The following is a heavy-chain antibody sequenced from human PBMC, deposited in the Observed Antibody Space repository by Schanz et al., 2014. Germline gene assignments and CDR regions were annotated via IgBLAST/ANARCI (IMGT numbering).Heavy chain of an antibody. J-gene: IGHJ4*02. Sequence: QVQLVQSGAEVKKPGASVKVSCKASGYTFTSYAITWLRQAPGQGLEWMGWISSYNGNTNYAQKLQGRVTMTTDTSTRTAYMELRSLTSDDTAVYYCARRTSDNSSWYYVDYWGQGTLXTVSS. CDR3: ARRTSDNSSWYYVDY. CDR1: GYTFTSYA. CDR2: ISSYNGNT. D-gene: IGHD6-13*01. V-gene: IGHV1-18*04.